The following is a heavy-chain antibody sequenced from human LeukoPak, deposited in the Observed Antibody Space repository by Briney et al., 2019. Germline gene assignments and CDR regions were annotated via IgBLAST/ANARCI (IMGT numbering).Heavy chain of an antibody. Sequence: GGSLRLSCAASGFTVSSNYMSWVRQAPGKGLEWVSVIYSGGSTYYADSVKGRFTISRDNSKNTLYLQMNSLRAEGTAVYYCARAHSFFPLNYYDSSGYYYPSLYFDYWGQGTLVTVSS. CDR2: IYSGGST. D-gene: IGHD3-22*01. V-gene: IGHV3-66*01. CDR3: ARAHSFFPLNYYDSSGYYYPSLYFDY. J-gene: IGHJ4*02. CDR1: GFTVSSNY.